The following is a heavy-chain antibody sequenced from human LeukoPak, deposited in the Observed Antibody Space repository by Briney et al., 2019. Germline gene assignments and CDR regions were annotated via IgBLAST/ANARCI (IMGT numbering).Heavy chain of an antibody. D-gene: IGHD5-12*01. CDR3: AREPRIVATIRSFDY. Sequence: GGSLRLSCAASGSTFSSYAMHWVRQAPGKGLEWVAVISYDGSNKYYADSVKGRFTISRDNSKNTLYLQMNSLRAEDTAVYYCAREPRIVATIRSFDYWGQGTLVTVSS. V-gene: IGHV3-30-3*01. J-gene: IGHJ4*02. CDR1: GSTFSSYA. CDR2: ISYDGSNK.